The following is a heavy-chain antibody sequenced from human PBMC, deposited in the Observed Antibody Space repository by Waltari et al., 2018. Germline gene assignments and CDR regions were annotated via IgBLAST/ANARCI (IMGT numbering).Heavy chain of an antibody. CDR2: ISSSSSYI. CDR1: GFTFSSYS. D-gene: IGHD3-16*01. Sequence: EVQLVESGGGLVKPGGSLRLSCAASGFTFSSYSMNWVRQAPGKGLEWVLSISSSSSYIYYADSVKGRFTISRDNAKNSLYLQMNSLRADDTAVYYCARSWGYWFDPWGHGTLFTVSS. CDR3: ARSWGYWFDP. J-gene: IGHJ5*02. V-gene: IGHV3-21*01.